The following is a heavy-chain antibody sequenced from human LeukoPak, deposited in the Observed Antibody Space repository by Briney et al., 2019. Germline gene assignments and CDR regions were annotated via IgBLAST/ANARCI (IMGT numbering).Heavy chain of an antibody. Sequence: SETLPLTCTVSGGSITSSSYYWGWIRQPPGKGLQWIGSFYYSGSTYYNPSLKSRVTIYVDTSKNQFSLKLSSVTAADTAVYYCAGGIAAAGTNYMDVWGKGTTVTVSS. J-gene: IGHJ6*03. CDR3: AGGIAAAGTNYMDV. V-gene: IGHV4-39*01. CDR2: FYYSGST. D-gene: IGHD6-13*01. CDR1: GGSITSSSYY.